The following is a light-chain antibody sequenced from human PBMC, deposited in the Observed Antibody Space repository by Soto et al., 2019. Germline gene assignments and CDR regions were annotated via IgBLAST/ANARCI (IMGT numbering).Light chain of an antibody. CDR2: DVS. J-gene: IGLJ1*01. CDR3: CSYTTSSSRL. CDR1: SSYVCHYNF. V-gene: IGLV2-14*01. Sequence: QSARNQPASVYGFARQGITISCTVTSSYVCHYNFVSWYQQHPGNAPKLMIYDVSIRASGVSDRFSGSKSGNTASLTISGLQAEDEADYYCCSYTTSSSRLFGTGTKVTVL.